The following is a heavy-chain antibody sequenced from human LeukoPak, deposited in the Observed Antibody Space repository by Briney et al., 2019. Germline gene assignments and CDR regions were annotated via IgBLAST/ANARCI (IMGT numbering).Heavy chain of an antibody. CDR3: ARSAAVPAADC. D-gene: IGHD2-2*01. V-gene: IGHV3-74*03. Sequence: GGSLRLSCAASGFTFSSYWMHWVRQAPGKGLVWVSRINSDGSSTKYVDSVKGRFTISRDNAKNTLYLQMNSLRAEDTAVYYCARSAAVPAADCWGQGTLVTVSS. CDR1: GFTFSSYW. CDR2: INSDGSST. J-gene: IGHJ4*02.